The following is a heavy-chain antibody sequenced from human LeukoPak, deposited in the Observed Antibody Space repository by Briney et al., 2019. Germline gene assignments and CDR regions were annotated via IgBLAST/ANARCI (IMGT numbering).Heavy chain of an antibody. CDR3: AREGRGRRAFDI. V-gene: IGHV3-74*01. Sequence: GGSLRLSCAASGFTFSSYWMHWVRQAPGKGLVWVSRINSDGSSTSYADSVKGRFTISRDNAKNTLYLQMNSLRAEDTAVYYCAREGRGRRAFDIWGQGTTVTVSS. J-gene: IGHJ3*02. CDR1: GFTFSSYW. CDR2: INSDGSST. D-gene: IGHD3-16*01.